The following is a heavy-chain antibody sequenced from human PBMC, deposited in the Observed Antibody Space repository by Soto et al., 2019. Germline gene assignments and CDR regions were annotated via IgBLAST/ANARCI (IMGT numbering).Heavy chain of an antibody. J-gene: IGHJ5*02. V-gene: IGHV4-30-2*01. D-gene: IGHD6-13*01. CDR2: IYHSGST. Sequence: SETLSLTCAVSGGSISSGGYSWSWIRQPPGKGLEWIGYIYHSGSTYYNPSLKSRVTISVDRSKNQFSLKLSSVTAADTAVYYCARAENIAAAGTGWFDPWGQGTLVTVSS. CDR1: GGSISSGGYS. CDR3: ARAENIAAAGTGWFDP.